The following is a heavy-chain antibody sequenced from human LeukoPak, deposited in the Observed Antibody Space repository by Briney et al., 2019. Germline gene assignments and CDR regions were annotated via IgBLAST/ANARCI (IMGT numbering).Heavy chain of an antibody. CDR3: ARVLFIRLVTLASWFDP. J-gene: IGHJ5*02. V-gene: IGHV1-8*01. CDR2: MNPNSGDT. D-gene: IGHD6-19*01. CDR1: GYTFTSYD. Sequence: GASVKVSCKASGYTFTSYDINWVRQATGQGLEWMGWMNPNSGDTGYAQKFQGRVTMTRSTSISTAYMELSSLRSEDTAVYYCARVLFIRLVTLASWFDPWGQGTLVTVSS.